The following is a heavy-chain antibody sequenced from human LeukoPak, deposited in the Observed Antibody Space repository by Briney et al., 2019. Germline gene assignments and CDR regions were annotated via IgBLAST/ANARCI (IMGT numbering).Heavy chain of an antibody. V-gene: IGHV3-23*01. J-gene: IGHJ5*02. CDR3: SKNGCSQCYSHFDP. Sequence: PGGPLTLSCAASGFSISSYAMSWLRLPQEKGLDWVSGTIGCGRSTYNAAAVKGRFTISSDNSKKPLYLQVNSLRVEDTAVYYCSKNGCSQCYSHFDPWGQGTLVTVSS. D-gene: IGHD2-15*01. CDR1: GFSISSYA. CDR2: TIGCGRST.